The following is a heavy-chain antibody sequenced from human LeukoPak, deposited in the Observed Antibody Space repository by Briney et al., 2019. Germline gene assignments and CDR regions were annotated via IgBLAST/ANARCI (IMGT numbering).Heavy chain of an antibody. CDR2: ISFNSSYI. CDR3: ARGSSSNPNFDY. CDR1: GFTFSKNS. J-gene: IGHJ4*02. Sequence: GGSLRLSCAASGFTFSKNSMNWVRQAPGKGLEWVSSISFNSSYIYYADSVKGRFTISRDNAKNSLYLQMNSLRAEDTAVYYCARGSSSNPNFDYWGQGTLVTVSS. V-gene: IGHV3-21*01. D-gene: IGHD6-6*01.